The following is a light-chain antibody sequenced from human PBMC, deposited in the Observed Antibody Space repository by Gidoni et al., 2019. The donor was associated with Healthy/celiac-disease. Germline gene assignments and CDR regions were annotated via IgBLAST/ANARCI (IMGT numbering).Light chain of an antibody. CDR1: SSDVGGYNY. CDR2: DVS. J-gene: IGLJ2*01. V-gene: IGLV2-11*01. Sequence: QSALTQPRSVSGSPGQSVTISCTGTSSDVGGYNYVSWYQQHPGKAPKLMIYDVSKRPSGVPDRFSGSKSGNTASLTISGLQAEDEADYYCCSYAGSYTTWVFGGGTKLTX. CDR3: CSYAGSYTTWV.